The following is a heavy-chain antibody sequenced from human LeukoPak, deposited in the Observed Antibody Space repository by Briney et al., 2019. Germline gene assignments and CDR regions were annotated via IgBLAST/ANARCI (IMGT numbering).Heavy chain of an antibody. V-gene: IGHV3-23*01. CDR3: AKDIGRDDY. D-gene: IGHD2-15*01. Sequence: PSGTLSLTCAVSGGSISSSNWWSWVRQAPGKGLEWVSAISGSGGSTYYTDSVKGRFSISRDNSKNTLYLQMNSLRAEDTAVYYCAKDIGRDDYWGQGTLVTVSS. CDR2: ISGSGGST. CDR1: GGSISSSN. J-gene: IGHJ4*02.